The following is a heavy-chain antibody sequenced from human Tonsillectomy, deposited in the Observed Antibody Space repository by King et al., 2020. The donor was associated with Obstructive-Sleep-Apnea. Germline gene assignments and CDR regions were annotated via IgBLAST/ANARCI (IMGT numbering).Heavy chain of an antibody. V-gene: IGHV4-4*07. CDR3: ASWKVRGVIQEY. CDR2: IHSSGST. D-gene: IGHD3-10*01. J-gene: IGHJ4*02. Sequence: QLQESGPGLVKPSETLSLTCTFSGGSISSYYWSWIRQPAGKGMEWIGRIHSSGSTNYNPSLKSRVNMSVETSKNQFSLKLSSVTAADTAVYYCASWKVRGVIQEYWGQGALVTVSS. CDR1: GGSISSYY.